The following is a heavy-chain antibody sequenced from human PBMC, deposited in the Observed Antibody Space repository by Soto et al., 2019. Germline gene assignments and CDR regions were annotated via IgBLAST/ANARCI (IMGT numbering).Heavy chain of an antibody. D-gene: IGHD2-15*01. CDR1: GYTFTRYG. Sequence: QVQLVQSGAEVKKPGASVKVSCKASGYTFTRYGISWVRQAPGQGLEWMGWISAYNGNTNYAQKFQGRVTMTKDTSTSTAYMELRSLTSDDTAVYYCAREGYCSGGSCALYYHEYIDMDVWGQGTTVTVSS. CDR2: ISAYNGNT. J-gene: IGHJ6*02. CDR3: AREGYCSGGSCALYYHEYIDMDV. V-gene: IGHV1-18*01.